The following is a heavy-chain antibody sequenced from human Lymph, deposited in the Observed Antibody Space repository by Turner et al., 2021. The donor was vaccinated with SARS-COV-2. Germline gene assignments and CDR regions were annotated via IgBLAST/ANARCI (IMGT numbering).Heavy chain of an antibody. CDR2: FDPEYGKT. CDR1: GYTLTELS. J-gene: IGHJ6*02. CDR3: ATDRSSGWPHYYYYTMDV. V-gene: IGHV1-24*01. Sequence: QVQLVQSGAEVKKPGASVKVSCKVSGYTLTELSMHWVRQAPGKGLEWMGVFDPEYGKTIDAQKFQGRVTMTEDTSTDTAYMELSSLRSEDTAVYYCATDRSSGWPHYYYYTMDVWGQGTTVTVSS. D-gene: IGHD6-19*01.